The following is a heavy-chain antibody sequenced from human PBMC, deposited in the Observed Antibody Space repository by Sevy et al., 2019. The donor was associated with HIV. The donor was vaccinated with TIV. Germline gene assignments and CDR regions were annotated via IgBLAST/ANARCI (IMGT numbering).Heavy chain of an antibody. CDR3: AREGCSRPHDY. CDR2: LSFGCGKI. CDR1: GFAFYEYS. V-gene: IGHV3-23*01. D-gene: IGHD2-8*01. J-gene: IGHJ4*02. Sequence: GSLRLSCAASGFAFYEYSMSWIRQAPGKGLEWVATLSFGCGKINYADSVKGRFTISRDNSKNSFYLQMDNLRVEDTALYYCAREGCSRPHDYWGQGSRVTVSS.